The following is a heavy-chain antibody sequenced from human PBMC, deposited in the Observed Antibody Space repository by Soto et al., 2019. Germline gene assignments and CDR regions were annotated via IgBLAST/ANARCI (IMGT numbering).Heavy chain of an antibody. CDR1: GFTFSSYA. CDR2: ISGSGGNT. Sequence: EVQLLESGGGLVQPGGSLRLSCAASGFTFSSYAMTWVLQGTGRGLEWLSGISGSGGNTYYADSVKGRFTISRDNSKNTLYLHMNSLRAEDTAVYYCAKDLWGNPAVGSSDSWGQGTLVTVSS. D-gene: IGHD3-16*01. CDR3: AKDLWGNPAVGSSDS. J-gene: IGHJ4*02. V-gene: IGHV3-23*01.